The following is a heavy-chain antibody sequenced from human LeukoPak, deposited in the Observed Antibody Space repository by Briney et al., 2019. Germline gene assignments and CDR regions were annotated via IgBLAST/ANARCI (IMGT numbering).Heavy chain of an antibody. D-gene: IGHD1-26*01. CDR2: ISGSGST. CDR1: GDSISYFY. Sequence: SETLSLTCSVSGDSISYFYWSWIRQAAGKGLEWIGRISGSGSTDYNASLKSRVTMSVDTSKNQLSLKVISVTAADTAVYYCAKGSGSYLSPLYYFDYWGQGTLVTVSS. J-gene: IGHJ4*02. V-gene: IGHV4-4*07. CDR3: AKGSGSYLSPLYYFDY.